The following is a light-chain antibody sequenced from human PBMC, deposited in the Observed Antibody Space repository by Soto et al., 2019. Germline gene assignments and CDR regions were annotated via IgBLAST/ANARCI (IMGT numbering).Light chain of an antibody. CDR1: YSDVGAYTY. CDR2: GVS. J-gene: IGLJ1*01. CDR3: SSYTTSSTYV. Sequence: QSVLTQPASVSGSPVQSITISCTGTYSDVGAYTYVSWYQHHPGKAPKLMVSGVSNRPSGVSDRFSGSKSGNTASLTISGLQAEDEADYYCSSYTTSSTYVFGTGTKVTVL. V-gene: IGLV2-14*03.